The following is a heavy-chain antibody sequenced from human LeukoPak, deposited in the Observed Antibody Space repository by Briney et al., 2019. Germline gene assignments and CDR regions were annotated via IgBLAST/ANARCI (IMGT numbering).Heavy chain of an antibody. V-gene: IGHV3-74*01. CDR3: ARGRYYGMDV. CDR1: GFTFSPYW. Sequence: GGSLRLSCAASGFTFSPYWMHWVRQAPGKGLVWVSRINGDGSSTDYADSVKGRFTIPRDNAKNTLYLQMNSLTAEDTAVYYCARGRYYGMDVWGQGTTVTVSS. CDR2: INGDGSST. J-gene: IGHJ6*02.